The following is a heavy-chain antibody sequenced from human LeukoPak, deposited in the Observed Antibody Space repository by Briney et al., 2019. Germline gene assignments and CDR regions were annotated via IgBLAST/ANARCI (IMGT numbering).Heavy chain of an antibody. CDR2: ISGSGGST. Sequence: GGSLRLSCVASGFTFSSYAMSWVRQAPGKGQEWVSAISGSGGSTYYADSVKGRFTISRDNSKNTLYLQMNSLRAEDTAVYYCAKDHPPAVAGHRDIDYWGQGTLVTVSS. J-gene: IGHJ4*02. D-gene: IGHD6-19*01. V-gene: IGHV3-23*01. CDR1: GFTFSSYA. CDR3: AKDHPPAVAGHRDIDY.